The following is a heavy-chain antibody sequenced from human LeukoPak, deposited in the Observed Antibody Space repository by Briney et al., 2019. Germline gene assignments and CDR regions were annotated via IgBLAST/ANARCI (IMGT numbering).Heavy chain of an antibody. CDR2: ISYDGSNK. J-gene: IGHJ4*02. CDR1: GFTFSSYG. V-gene: IGHV3-30*18. Sequence: PWGSLRLSCAASGFTFSSYGMHWVRQAPGKGLEWVAVISYDGSNKYYADSVKGRFTISRDNSKNTLYLQMNSLRAEDTAVYYCAKVQLRITMVRGAPDYWGQGTLVTVSS. D-gene: IGHD3-10*01. CDR3: AKVQLRITMVRGAPDY.